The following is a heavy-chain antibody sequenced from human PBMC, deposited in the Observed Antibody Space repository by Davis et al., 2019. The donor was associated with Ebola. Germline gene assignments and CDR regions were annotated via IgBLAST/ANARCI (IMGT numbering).Heavy chain of an antibody. V-gene: IGHV3-9*01. CDR1: GFTFDDYA. J-gene: IGHJ5*02. Sequence: SLKISCAASGFTFDDYAMHWVRQAPGKGLEWVSGISWNSGSIGYADSVKGRFTISRDNAKNSLYLQMNSLRAEDTAVYYCARDLVGCSSTSCQYNWFDPWGQGTLVTVSS. CDR2: ISWNSGSI. D-gene: IGHD2-2*01. CDR3: ARDLVGCSSTSCQYNWFDP.